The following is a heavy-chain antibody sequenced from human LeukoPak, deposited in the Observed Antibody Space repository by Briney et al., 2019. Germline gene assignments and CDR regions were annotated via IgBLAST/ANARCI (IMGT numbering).Heavy chain of an antibody. V-gene: IGHV3-21*01. CDR1: GFTFSSYS. CDR3: ARDGWADY. J-gene: IGHJ4*02. Sequence: GGSLRLSCAASGFTFSSYSMNWVRQAPGKGLEWVSSITSSSSYINYADSVKGRFTISRDNAKNSLDLQMNSLRAEDTAVYYYARDGWADYWGQGTLVTVSS. D-gene: IGHD6-19*01. CDR2: ITSSSSYI.